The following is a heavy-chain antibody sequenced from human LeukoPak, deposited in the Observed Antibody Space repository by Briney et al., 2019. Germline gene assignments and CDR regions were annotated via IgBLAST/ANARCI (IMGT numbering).Heavy chain of an antibody. D-gene: IGHD3-10*01. CDR1: GFTFSSYA. Sequence: GSLRLSCAASGFTFSSYAMSWVRQAPGKGLEWVSAISGSGGSTYYADSVKGRFTISRDNSKNTLYLQMNSLRAEDTAVYYCAKAGGVYYGSGSYYILDYWGQGTLVTVSS. CDR2: ISGSGGST. V-gene: IGHV3-23*01. J-gene: IGHJ4*02. CDR3: AKAGGVYYGSGSYYILDY.